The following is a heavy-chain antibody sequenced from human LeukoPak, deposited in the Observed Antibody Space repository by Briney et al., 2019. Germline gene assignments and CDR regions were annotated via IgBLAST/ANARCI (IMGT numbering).Heavy chain of an antibody. CDR3: GCWGSSAYYDY. CDR2: ISDSGHRT. D-gene: IGHD3-16*01. V-gene: IGHV3-23*01. Sequence: GGSLRLSCAASGFTFSSYAMSWVRQAPGKGLEWVSAISDSGHRTYYADSVKGRFTISRDNSKNTLYLQMNSLRAEDTAVDYCGCWGSSAYYDYWGQGTLVTVSS. J-gene: IGHJ4*02. CDR1: GFTFSSYA.